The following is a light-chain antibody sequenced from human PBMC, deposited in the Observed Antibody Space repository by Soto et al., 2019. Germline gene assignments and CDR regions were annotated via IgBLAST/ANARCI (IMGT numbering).Light chain of an antibody. J-gene: IGKJ2*01. CDR2: GAS. CDR3: QHYNHWPMYT. Sequence: ELVMTQSPATLSASPGERATVSCRASQSVITNVAWYQQKPGQAPRLLIYGASTRATGIPARFSGSGSGTEFTLTFSSLQSEDFAVYYCQHYNHWPMYTFGQGTKVEIK. V-gene: IGKV3-15*01. CDR1: QSVITN.